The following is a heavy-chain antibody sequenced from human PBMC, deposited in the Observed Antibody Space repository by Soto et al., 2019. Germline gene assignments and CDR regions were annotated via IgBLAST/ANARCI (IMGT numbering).Heavy chain of an antibody. CDR1: GLTFSSHG. V-gene: IGHV3-33*01. Sequence: QVQLVESGGGVVQPGGSLRLSCAASGLTFSSHGMSWVRQAPGKGLEWVALIWYDGTQKYYVDSVKGRFTISRDNSKNTLYPQMNSLRAEDTAVYYCARVTTVSLDYWGQGTLVTVSS. CDR3: ARVTTVSLDY. CDR2: IWYDGTQK. J-gene: IGHJ4*02. D-gene: IGHD4-17*01.